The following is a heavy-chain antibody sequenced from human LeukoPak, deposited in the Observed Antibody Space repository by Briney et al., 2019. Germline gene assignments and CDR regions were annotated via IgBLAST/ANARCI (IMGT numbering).Heavy chain of an antibody. Sequence: GGSLRLSCAASGFTFSTSWMHWVRQAPGKGLVWVSRMNSDGSSTSYAESVKGRFTISRDNAKNTLYLQMNSLRPEDTAVYYCARDRSSSSNYWGQGTLVTVSS. J-gene: IGHJ4*02. D-gene: IGHD6-6*01. CDR3: ARDRSSSSNY. CDR2: MNSDGSST. V-gene: IGHV3-74*01. CDR1: GFTFSTSW.